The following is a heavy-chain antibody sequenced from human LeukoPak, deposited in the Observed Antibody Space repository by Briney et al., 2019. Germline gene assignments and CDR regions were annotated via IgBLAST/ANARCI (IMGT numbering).Heavy chain of an antibody. J-gene: IGHJ4*02. V-gene: IGHV3-48*02. CDR2: ISSSSSTI. D-gene: IGHD6-13*01. CDR1: GFTFSSYS. CDR3: ARVFKVLIKYSGSWCIDN. Sequence: PGGSLRLSCAASGFTFSSYSMNWVRQAPGKGLEWVSYISSSSSTIYYADSVKGRFTISRDNAKNSLYLQMNSLRDEDTAVYYCARVFKVLIKYSGSWCIDNWGQGTLVTVSS.